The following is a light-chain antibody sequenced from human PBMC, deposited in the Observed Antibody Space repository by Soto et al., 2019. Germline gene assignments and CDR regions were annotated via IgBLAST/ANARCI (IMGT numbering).Light chain of an antibody. Sequence: QMTQSASTLSGSLGDRVTINCRASQTISSWLAWYQQKKGKAPKLLIYKASTLKSGVPSRFSGSGSGTEFTLTISSLQPDDFATYYCQHYNSYSEAFGQGTKVDIK. CDR3: QHYNSYSEA. CDR2: KAS. V-gene: IGKV1-5*03. CDR1: QTISSW. J-gene: IGKJ1*01.